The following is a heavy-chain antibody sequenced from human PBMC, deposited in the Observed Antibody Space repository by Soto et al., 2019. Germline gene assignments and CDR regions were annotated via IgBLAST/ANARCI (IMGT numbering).Heavy chain of an antibody. D-gene: IGHD3-3*01. Sequence: SETLSLTCTVSGGSISSSSYYWGWIRQPPGKGLEWIGSIYYSGSTYYNPSLKSRVTISVDTSKNQFSLKLSSVTAADTAVYYCARSIRFLEWFDYYYYMDVWGKGTTVTVSS. V-gene: IGHV4-39*01. CDR3: ARSIRFLEWFDYYYYMDV. CDR2: IYYSGST. J-gene: IGHJ6*03. CDR1: GGSISSSSYY.